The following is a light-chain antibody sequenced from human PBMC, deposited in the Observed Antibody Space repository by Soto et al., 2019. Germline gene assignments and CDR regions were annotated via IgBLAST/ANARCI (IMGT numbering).Light chain of an antibody. CDR2: SAS. CDR1: QSVSSN. Sequence: EIVMTQSPATLSVSPGERATLSCRASQSVSSNLAWYQQKPGQAPRLLIYSASSRHTDIPDRFSGGGSGTEFTLTVDSLQTEDFGVYYCQQYNVWPQTFGQGTKVDIK. J-gene: IGKJ1*01. CDR3: QQYNVWPQT. V-gene: IGKV3-15*01.